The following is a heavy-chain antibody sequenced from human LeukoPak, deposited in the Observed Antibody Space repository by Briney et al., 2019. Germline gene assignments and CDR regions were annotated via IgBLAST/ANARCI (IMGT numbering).Heavy chain of an antibody. D-gene: IGHD3-10*01. V-gene: IGHV3-11*04. CDR3: ARGAATNLWPSDY. J-gene: IGHJ4*02. CDR1: GFTVSSNY. Sequence: GGSLRLSCAASGFTVSSNYMSWVRQAPGKGLEWVSYISSSGSTIYYADSVKGRFTISRDNAKNSLYLQMNSLRAEDTAIYYCARGAATNLWPSDYWGQGTLVTVSS. CDR2: ISSSGSTI.